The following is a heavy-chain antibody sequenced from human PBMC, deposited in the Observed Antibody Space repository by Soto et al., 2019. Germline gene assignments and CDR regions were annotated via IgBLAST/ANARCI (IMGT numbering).Heavy chain of an antibody. J-gene: IGHJ3*02. Sequence: EVQLLESGGGLVQPGGSLRLSCAASGFTFSSYAMSWVRQAPGKGLEWVSAISGSGRSTYYADSVKGRFTISRDNSKNTLYLQMNSLRAEDTAVYYCAKDLRRSLVVVDAVGDFDIWGQGTMVTVSS. CDR1: GFTFSSYA. CDR2: ISGSGRST. D-gene: IGHD2-15*01. CDR3: AKDLRRSLVVVDAVGDFDI. V-gene: IGHV3-23*01.